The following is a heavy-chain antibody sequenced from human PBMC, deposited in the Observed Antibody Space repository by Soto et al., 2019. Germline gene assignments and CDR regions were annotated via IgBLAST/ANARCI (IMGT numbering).Heavy chain of an antibody. CDR1: GFTFDSYA. Sequence: EVKLLESGGGLAQPGGSLRLSCVGSGFTFDSYAISWVRQAPRERLQWIAAISGSADGTDYAHSVRGRFTISRDNAKKTVHLQMDSLRVEDTAVYCCAKDTVGGYSFWSGYYSDGLDVWGQGTLVSVS. CDR3: AKDTVGGYSFWSGYYSDGLDV. J-gene: IGHJ3*01. V-gene: IGHV3-23*01. D-gene: IGHD3-3*01. CDR2: ISGSADGT.